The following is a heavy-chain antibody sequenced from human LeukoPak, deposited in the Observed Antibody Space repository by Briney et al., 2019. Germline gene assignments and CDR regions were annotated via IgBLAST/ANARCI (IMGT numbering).Heavy chain of an antibody. CDR3: ARDWAVAGKGYYFDY. CDR2: ISSSSSYI. D-gene: IGHD6-19*01. J-gene: IGHJ4*02. V-gene: IGHV3-21*01. CDR1: GFTFSSYS. Sequence: PGGSLRLSCAASGFTFSSYSMNWVRQAPGKGLEWVSSISSSSSYIYYADSVKGRFTISRDNAKNSLYLQMNSLRDEDTAVYYCARDWAVAGKGYYFDYWGQGTLVTVSS.